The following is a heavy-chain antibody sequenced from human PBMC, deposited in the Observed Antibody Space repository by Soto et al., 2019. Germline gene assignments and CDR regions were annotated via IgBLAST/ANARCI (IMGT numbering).Heavy chain of an antibody. CDR1: VFTCSSVD. CDR2: IGYYGGST. Sequence: GGALIFAARESVFTCSSVDLGGRRPAQGKGFEWVAVIGYYGGSTYYADSVKGWFTISRDNSKNTLYLQMNSLRAEDTAVYYCAKDRGIAAAGTWGFDPWGQGTLVIVSS. J-gene: IGHJ5*02. D-gene: IGHD6-13*01. V-gene: IGHV3-33*06. CDR3: AKDRGIAAAGTWGFDP.